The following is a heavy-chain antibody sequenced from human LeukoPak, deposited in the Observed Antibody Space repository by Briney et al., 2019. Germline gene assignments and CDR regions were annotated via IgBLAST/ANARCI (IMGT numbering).Heavy chain of an antibody. CDR3: ARENNSGYLDY. CDR1: GGSISSYY. V-gene: IGHV4-59*01. Sequence: SETLSLTCTGSGGSISSYYRSWLRQPPGKGLEWIGYIYYSGSTNYNPSLKSRVTISVDTSKNQFSLKLGSVTAADTAVYYCARENNSGYLDYWGQGTLVTVSS. D-gene: IGHD3-22*01. CDR2: IYYSGST. J-gene: IGHJ4*02.